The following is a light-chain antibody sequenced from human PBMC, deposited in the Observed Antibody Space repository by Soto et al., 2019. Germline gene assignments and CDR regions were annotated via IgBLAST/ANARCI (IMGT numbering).Light chain of an antibody. J-gene: IGKJ2*01. CDR3: QHYNNWPL. V-gene: IGKV3-15*01. CDR1: QSVKSN. Sequence: EIVMTQSPATLSVSPGERATLSCRASQSVKSNLAWYQQKPGQAPRLLIYGASTRANGSPDRFSGSGSGTEFTLTISSLQSDDFAFDYGQHYNNWPLFGQGTKLEIK. CDR2: GAS.